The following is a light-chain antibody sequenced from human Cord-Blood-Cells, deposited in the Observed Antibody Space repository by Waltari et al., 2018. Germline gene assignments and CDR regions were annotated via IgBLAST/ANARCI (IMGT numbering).Light chain of an antibody. J-gene: IGLJ3*02. CDR2: EGS. CDR1: SSNVGGDNL. V-gene: IGLV2-23*01. Sequence: QSALTQPASVSGTPGQPITTSCTGNSSNVGGDNLVAWYQQHPGKAPKPMIYEGSKRPSGVSNRFPGSKSGNTASLTISGLQAEDEADYYCCSYAGSSTWVFGGGTKLTVL. CDR3: CSYAGSSTWV.